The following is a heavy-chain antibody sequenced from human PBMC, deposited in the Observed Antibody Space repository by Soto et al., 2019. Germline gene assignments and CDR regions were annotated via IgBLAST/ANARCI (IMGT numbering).Heavy chain of an antibody. J-gene: IGHJ6*02. CDR2: IYYSGST. Sequence: SETLSLTCIVSGGSISSYYWSWIRQPPGKGLEWIGYIYYSGSTNYNPSLKSRVTISADTSKNQFSLKLSSVTAADTAVYYCAREQYDFRSGSYYYAMEVWGQGTKVTVSS. CDR3: AREQYDFRSGSYYYAMEV. D-gene: IGHD3-3*01. CDR1: GGSISSYY. V-gene: IGHV4-59*01.